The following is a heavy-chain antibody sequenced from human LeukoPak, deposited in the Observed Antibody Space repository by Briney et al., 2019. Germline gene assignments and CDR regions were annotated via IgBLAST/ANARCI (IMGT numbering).Heavy chain of an antibody. D-gene: IGHD7-27*01. Sequence: GSLRLSCAASGFTFSNAWMSWVRQASGKGLEWIGYIYHTGSTSYSPSLKSRVTISADTSQNQFSLKLSSVTAADTAVYYCASRKLGNDYWGQGTLVTVSS. J-gene: IGHJ4*02. CDR3: ASRKLGNDY. CDR1: GFTFSNAW. V-gene: IGHV4-59*01. CDR2: IYHTGST.